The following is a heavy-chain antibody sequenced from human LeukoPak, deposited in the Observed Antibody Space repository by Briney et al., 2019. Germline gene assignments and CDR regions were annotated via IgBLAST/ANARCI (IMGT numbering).Heavy chain of an antibody. V-gene: IGHV1-46*01. Sequence: ASVKVSCKASGYTFTSYYMHWVRQALGQGLEWMVIINPSGASTNYAQKFQGRVNMTRDTSTNTVYMELGSLRSEDTAVYYCARVAAAGFAYDKFDPWGQGTLVTVSS. D-gene: IGHD6-13*01. CDR2: INPSGAST. CDR3: ARVAAAGFAYDKFDP. J-gene: IGHJ5*02. CDR1: GYTFTSYY.